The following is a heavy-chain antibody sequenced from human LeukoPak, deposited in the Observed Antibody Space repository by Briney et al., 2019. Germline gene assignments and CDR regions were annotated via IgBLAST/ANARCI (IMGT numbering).Heavy chain of an antibody. J-gene: IGHJ4*02. D-gene: IGHD3-22*01. V-gene: IGHV1-46*01. CDR2: INLSGGST. CDR3: ARGTFDYYDSSGYNDY. Sequence: ASVKVSCKASGYTFTSYYMHWVRQAPGQGLEWMGIINLSGGSTSYAQKFQGRVTMTRDTPTSTVSMELSSLRSEDTAVYYCARGTFDYYDSSGYNDYWGQGTLVTVSS. CDR1: GYTFTSYY.